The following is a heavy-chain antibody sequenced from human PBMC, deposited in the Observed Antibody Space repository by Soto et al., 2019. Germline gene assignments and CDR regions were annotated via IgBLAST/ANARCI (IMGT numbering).Heavy chain of an antibody. CDR3: AKDTRSLLNWYFDL. V-gene: IGHV3-30-3*01. CDR1: GFTFSSYA. J-gene: IGHJ2*01. Sequence: QVQLVESGGGVVQPGTSLRLSCAASGFTFSSYALHWVRQAPGKGLEWVAVILYDGSIKYYADSVKGRFTISRDNSKNTLYLQMNSLRAEDTAVYYCAKDTRSLLNWYFDLWGRGTLVTVSS. D-gene: IGHD1-26*01. CDR2: ILYDGSIK.